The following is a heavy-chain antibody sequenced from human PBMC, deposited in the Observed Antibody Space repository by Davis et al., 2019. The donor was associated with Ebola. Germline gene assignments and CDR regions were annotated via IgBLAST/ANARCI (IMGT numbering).Heavy chain of an antibody. CDR1: GGSFSGSY. V-gene: IGHV4-34*01. J-gene: IGHJ6*02. Sequence: GSLRLSCAVYGGSFSGSYWSWIRQPPGKGLEWIGEINHSGSTNYNPSLKSRVTISVDTSKNQFSLKLSSVTAADTAVYYCARGLGSSGWYGVYYYYGMDVWGQGTTVTVSS. CDR3: ARGLGSSGWYGVYYYYGMDV. CDR2: INHSGST. D-gene: IGHD6-19*01.